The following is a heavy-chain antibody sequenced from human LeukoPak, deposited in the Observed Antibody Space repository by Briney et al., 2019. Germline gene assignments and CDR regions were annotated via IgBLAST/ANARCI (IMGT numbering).Heavy chain of an antibody. CDR2: IYHSGST. CDR1: GYSISSGYY. V-gene: IGHV4-38-2*02. Sequence: SETLSLTCTVSGYSISSGYYWGWIRQPPGKGLEWIGSIYHSGSTYYNPSLKSRVTISVDTSKNQFSLKLSSVTAADTAVYYCARSYQRWLPRDPFDYWGQGTLVTVSS. CDR3: ARSYQRWLPRDPFDY. D-gene: IGHD6-19*01. J-gene: IGHJ4*02.